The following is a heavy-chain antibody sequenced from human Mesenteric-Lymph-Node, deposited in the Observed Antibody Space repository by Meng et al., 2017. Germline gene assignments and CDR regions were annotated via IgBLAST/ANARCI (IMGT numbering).Heavy chain of an antibody. V-gene: IGHV6-1*01. D-gene: IGHD1/OR15-1a*01. CDR2: TYYRSKWYN. Sequence: VPLQRHVPRLVTASARLSTPWAIPWDMVPSTGGTWRWNRQSPSRGLGWLGRTYYRSKWYNDYAVSVKGRIAINPDTSKNQFFLQLNSVTPEDTAVYYCARDYGTSRPFEYWGQGILVTVSS. CDR1: WDMVPSTGGT. J-gene: IGHJ4*02. CDR3: ARDYGTSRPFEY.